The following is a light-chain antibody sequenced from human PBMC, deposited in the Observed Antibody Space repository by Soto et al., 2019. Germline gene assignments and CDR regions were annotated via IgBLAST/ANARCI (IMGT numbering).Light chain of an antibody. J-gene: IGKJ1*01. CDR2: KAS. V-gene: IGKV1-5*03. CDR3: QQYNSYSRT. Sequence: DIQMTQSPSTLSGSVGDRVTITCRPSQSISSWLAWYQQKPGKAPKLMIYKASSLESGVPSRFSGSGSGTEFTLTISSLQPDDFATYYCQQYNSYSRTFGQWTRWIS. CDR1: QSISSW.